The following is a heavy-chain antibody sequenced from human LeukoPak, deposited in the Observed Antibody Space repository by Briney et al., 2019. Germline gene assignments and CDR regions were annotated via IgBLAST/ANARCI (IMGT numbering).Heavy chain of an antibody. CDR1: GDSVSSNSVA. CDR3: ARDPGAFDM. D-gene: IGHD3-10*01. J-gene: IGHJ3*02. Sequence: SQTLSLTCAISGDSVSSNSVAWNWITQSPSRGLEWLGRTYYRSKWYNDYAVSVKSRITINPDTSKNQFSLHLNSVIPEDTAVYYCARDPGAFDMWGQGTMVTVS. CDR2: TYYRSKWYN. V-gene: IGHV6-1*01.